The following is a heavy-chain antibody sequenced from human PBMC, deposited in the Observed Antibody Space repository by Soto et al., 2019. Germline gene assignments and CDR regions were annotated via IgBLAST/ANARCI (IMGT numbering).Heavy chain of an antibody. D-gene: IGHD1-26*01. Sequence: GGSLRLSCGASGFTFSNYAMSWVRQAPGKGLEWVSGIGASGDGTYYADSVNGRFIISRDNSKNTLHLQMNSLRDEDTAVYYCAVRKTGSYFDYWGQGTMVTVSS. V-gene: IGHV3-23*01. CDR3: AVRKTGSYFDY. CDR1: GFTFSNYA. J-gene: IGHJ4*02. CDR2: IGASGDGT.